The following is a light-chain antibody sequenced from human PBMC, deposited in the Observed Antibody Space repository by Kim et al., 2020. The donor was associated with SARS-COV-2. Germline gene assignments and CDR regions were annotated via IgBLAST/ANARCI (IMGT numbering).Light chain of an antibody. CDR3: QVWDSSTGV. J-gene: IGLJ3*02. V-gene: IGLV3-9*01. CDR1: NIGSKK. CDR2: RDS. Sequence: SVALGQTARITCGGNNIGSKKVHWYQQKPGQAPVLVIYRDSNRPSGIPERFSGSNSGNTATLTISRAQAGDEADYYCQVWDSSTGVFGGGTKVTVL.